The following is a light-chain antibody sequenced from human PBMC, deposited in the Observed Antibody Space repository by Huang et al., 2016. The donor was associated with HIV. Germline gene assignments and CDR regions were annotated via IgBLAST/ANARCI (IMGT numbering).Light chain of an antibody. CDR2: GAS. CDR3: QQYNNWPLS. J-gene: IGKJ4*01. CDR1: QSVSSN. V-gene: IGKV3-15*01. Sequence: EIVLTQSPATLSVSPGDRATLSCRASQSVSSNLAWHQQKPGQAPRLLIYGASTRATAIPARFSGSGSGTEFTLTISSQQSEDIAVYYCQQYNNWPLSFGGGTKVEIK.